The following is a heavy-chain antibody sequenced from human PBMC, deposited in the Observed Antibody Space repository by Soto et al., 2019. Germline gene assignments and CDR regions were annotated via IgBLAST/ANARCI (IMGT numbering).Heavy chain of an antibody. CDR1: GFSLTTGGVG. CDR2: IYWDDDE. Sequence: ITLKESGPTLVKPTQTLTLTCTFSGFSLTTGGVGVGWVRQPRGKAMEWLALIYWDDDERYRPSLRSRLNITKDTINNQVVLTMTNMDPEDTATYYCVRNWRYYGGDCYYGMDAWGQGTTVTVSS. V-gene: IGHV2-5*02. J-gene: IGHJ6*02. D-gene: IGHD3-10*01. CDR3: VRNWRYYGGDCYYGMDA.